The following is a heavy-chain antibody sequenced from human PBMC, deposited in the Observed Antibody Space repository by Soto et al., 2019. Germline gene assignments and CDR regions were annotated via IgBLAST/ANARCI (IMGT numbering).Heavy chain of an antibody. V-gene: IGHV3-30*18. D-gene: IGHD3-10*01. CDR2: ISYDGSNK. CDR3: AKDLGGFDY. J-gene: IGHJ4*02. CDR1: GFTFSSYG. Sequence: GGSLRLSYAASGFTFSSYGMHWVRQAPGKGLEWVAVISYDGSNKYYADSVKGRFTISRDNSKNTLYLQMNSLRAEDTAVYYCAKDLGGFDYWGQGTLVTVSS.